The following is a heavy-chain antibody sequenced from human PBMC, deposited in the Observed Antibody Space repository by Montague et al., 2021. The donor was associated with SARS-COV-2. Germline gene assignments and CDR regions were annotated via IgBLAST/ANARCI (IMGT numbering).Heavy chain of an antibody. Sequence: SETLSLTCTVSGGSNRSSSYYWGWIRQPPGKGLECIGSIYYSGSTYYNPSLKSRVTISVDTSKNHFSLKLSSVTAADTAVYYCARGYDYVWGSYRYLHWFDPWGQGTLVTVSS. CDR2: IYYSGST. D-gene: IGHD3-16*02. V-gene: IGHV4-39*02. CDR1: GGSNRSSSYY. CDR3: ARGYDYVWGSYRYLHWFDP. J-gene: IGHJ5*02.